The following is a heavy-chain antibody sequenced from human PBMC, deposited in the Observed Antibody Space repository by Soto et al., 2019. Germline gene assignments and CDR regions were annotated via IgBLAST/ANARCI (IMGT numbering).Heavy chain of an antibody. D-gene: IGHD5-18*01. CDR3: ATRGYSYGDVDY. CDR1: GFTFSSYA. V-gene: IGHV3-23*01. CDR2: ISGSGGST. Sequence: GGSLRLSCAASGFTFSSYAMSWVRQAPGKGLEWVSAISGSGGSTYYADSVKGRFTISRDNSKNTLYLQMNSLRAEDTAVYYCATRGYSYGDVDYWGQGTLVTVSS. J-gene: IGHJ4*02.